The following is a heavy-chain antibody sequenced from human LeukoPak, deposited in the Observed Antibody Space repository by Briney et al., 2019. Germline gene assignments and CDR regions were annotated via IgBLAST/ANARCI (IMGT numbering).Heavy chain of an antibody. CDR2: IYHSGST. CDR1: GGSISSYY. CDR3: AIHEGLGSYGGYWYFDL. D-gene: IGHD1-26*01. V-gene: IGHV4-59*08. J-gene: IGHJ2*01. Sequence: SETLSLTCTVSGGSISSYYWSWIRQPPGKGLEWIGSIYHSGSTYYNPSLKSRVTISVDTSKNQFSLKLSSVTAADTAVYYCAIHEGLGSYGGYWYFDLWGRGTLVTVSS.